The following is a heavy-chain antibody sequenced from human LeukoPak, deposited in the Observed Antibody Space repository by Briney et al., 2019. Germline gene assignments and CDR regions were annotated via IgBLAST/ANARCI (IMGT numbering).Heavy chain of an antibody. D-gene: IGHD4-17*01. CDR1: GYTFTGYY. Sequence: ASVKVSCKASGYTFTGYYMHWVRQAPGQGLEWMGWINPNSGGTNYAQKFQGRVTMTRDTSISTAYMELSRLRSDDTAVYYCARGGDYGDYVYWYFDLWGRGTLVTVSS. CDR2: INPNSGGT. CDR3: ARGGDYGDYVYWYFDL. J-gene: IGHJ2*01. V-gene: IGHV1-2*02.